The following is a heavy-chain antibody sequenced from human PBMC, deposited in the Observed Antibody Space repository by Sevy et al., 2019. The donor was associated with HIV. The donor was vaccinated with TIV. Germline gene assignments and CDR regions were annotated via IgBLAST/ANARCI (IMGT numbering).Heavy chain of an antibody. CDR3: ARDRRLEVTPPYYYYMDV. V-gene: IGHV1-69*11. D-gene: IGHD3-3*01. CDR1: GGTFSSYA. J-gene: IGHJ6*03. Sequence: ASVKVSCKASGGTFSSYAISWVRQAPGQGLEWMGRIIPILGTANYAQKFQGRVTITADESTSTGYMEVGSLRSEDTAVYYCARDRRLEVTPPYYYYMDVWGKGTTVTVSS. CDR2: IIPILGTA.